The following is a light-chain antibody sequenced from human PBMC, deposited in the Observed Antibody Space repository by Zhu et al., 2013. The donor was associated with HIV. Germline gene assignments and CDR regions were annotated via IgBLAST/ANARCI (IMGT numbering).Light chain of an antibody. V-gene: IGLV1-40*01. J-gene: IGLJ2*01. CDR2: DNT. CDR3: AAWDDSLSGVV. CDR1: SSNIGAGHV. Sequence: QSVLTQPPSVSGAPGQRVTISCTGSSSNIGAGHVVHWYQHLPATAPKVLIYDNTNRPSGVPDRFSASKSGTSASLAISGLRSEDEADYYCAAWDDSLSGVVFGGGTKVTVL.